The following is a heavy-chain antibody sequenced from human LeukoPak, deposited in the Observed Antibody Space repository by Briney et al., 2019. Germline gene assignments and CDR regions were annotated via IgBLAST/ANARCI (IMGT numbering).Heavy chain of an antibody. V-gene: IGHV3-21*01. D-gene: IGHD3-9*01. Sequence: GGSLRLSCAASGFTFSSYSMNWVRQAPGKGLEWVSSISSSGTYVYYADSVKGRFTISRDNAKNPLSLQMNSLRADDAAVYYCARASSKQLAGYLPDGFDIWGQGTMVTVSS. CDR1: GFTFSSYS. J-gene: IGHJ3*02. CDR3: ARASSKQLAGYLPDGFDI. CDR2: ISSSGTYV.